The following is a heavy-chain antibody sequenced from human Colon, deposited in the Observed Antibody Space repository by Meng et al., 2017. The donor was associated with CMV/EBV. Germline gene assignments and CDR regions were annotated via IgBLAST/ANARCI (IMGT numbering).Heavy chain of an antibody. CDR1: VPISRTNW. Sequence: VPISRTNWWSWVRQPPGKGLEWVGEVFHSGSTNYNPSLKSRVTMSVDKSKNEFSLQLNSVTAADTAVYYCTRDRTTRFRDLLPFDYWGQGTLVTVSS. J-gene: IGHJ4*02. CDR2: VFHSGST. D-gene: IGHD3-10*01. CDR3: TRDRTTRFRDLLPFDY. V-gene: IGHV4-4*02.